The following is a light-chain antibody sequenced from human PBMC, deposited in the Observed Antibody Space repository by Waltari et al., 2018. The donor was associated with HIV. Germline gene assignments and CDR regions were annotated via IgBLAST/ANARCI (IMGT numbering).Light chain of an antibody. J-gene: IGLJ3*02. V-gene: IGLV3-19*01. CDR2: GKN. CDR3: NSRDSGGHHRV. Sequence: SSELTQDPAVSVALGQTVRITCHGDSLRSYYASWYQQKPGQAPVLVMYGKNNRPSGMPDRFSGSSSGNIASLTITGAQAEDEADYYCNSRDSGGHHRVFGGGTKLTVL. CDR1: SLRSYY.